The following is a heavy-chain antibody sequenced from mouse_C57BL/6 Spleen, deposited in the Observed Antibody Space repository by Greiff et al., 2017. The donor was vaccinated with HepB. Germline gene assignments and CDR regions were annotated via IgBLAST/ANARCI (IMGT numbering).Heavy chain of an antibody. CDR2: IDPETGGT. CDR1: GYTFTDYE. Sequence: VQLQQSGAELVRPGASVTLSCKASGYTFTDYEMHWVKQTPVHGLEWIGAIDPETGGTAYNQKFKGKAILTADKSSSTAYMELRSLTSEDSAVYDCTRWGPYAMEGWGQGPSVTVAS. J-gene: IGHJ4*01. CDR3: TRWGPYAMEG. V-gene: IGHV1-15*01.